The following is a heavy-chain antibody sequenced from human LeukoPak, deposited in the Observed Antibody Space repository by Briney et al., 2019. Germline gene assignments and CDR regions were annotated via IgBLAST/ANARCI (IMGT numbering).Heavy chain of an antibody. CDR2: VSASGNIL. J-gene: IGHJ4*02. D-gene: IGHD3-10*01. Sequence: PGGSLRLSCAASGFRFDDYYFSWIRQAPGKGLEWISFVSASGNILDHADSVKGRFTIYRDNAKNSVYLQMNNVQAEDTAVYHCARHMVLSPCDYWGPGTLVTVSS. V-gene: IGHV3-11*01. CDR1: GFRFDDYY. CDR3: ARHMVLSPCDY.